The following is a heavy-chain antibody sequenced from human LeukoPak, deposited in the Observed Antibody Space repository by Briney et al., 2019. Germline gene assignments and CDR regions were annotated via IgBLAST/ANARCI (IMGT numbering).Heavy chain of an antibody. D-gene: IGHD3-22*01. CDR2: ISGSGGST. V-gene: IGHV3-23*01. CDR3: AREGSYYDSRLNAFDI. J-gene: IGHJ3*02. CDR1: GFNLGNYW. Sequence: PGGSLRLSCAASGFNLGNYWMHWVRQAPGKGLEWVSAISGSGGSTYYADSVKGRFTISRDNSKNTLYLQMNSLRAEDTAVYYCAREGSYYDSRLNAFDIWGQGTMVTVSS.